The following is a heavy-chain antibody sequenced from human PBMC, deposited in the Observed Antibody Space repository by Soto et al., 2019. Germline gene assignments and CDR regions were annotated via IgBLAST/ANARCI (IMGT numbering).Heavy chain of an antibody. CDR1: GYAFTSYG. CDR2: ISAYNGNT. D-gene: IGHD4-4*01. J-gene: IGHJ5*02. V-gene: IGHV1-18*01. Sequence: GASVKVSCKASGYAFTSYGISWVRQAPGQGLEWMGWISAYNGNTNYAQKLQGRVTMTTDTSTSTAYMELRSLRSDDTAVYYCARDLGYSKSYWFDPWGQGTLVTVSS. CDR3: ARDLGYSKSYWFDP.